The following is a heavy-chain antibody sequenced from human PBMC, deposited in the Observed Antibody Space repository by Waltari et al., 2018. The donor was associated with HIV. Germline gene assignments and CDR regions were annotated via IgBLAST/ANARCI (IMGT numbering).Heavy chain of an antibody. CDR1: GFTFNSHW. CDR3: VRDYNTWYGGNHDAFDM. V-gene: IGHV3-74*01. D-gene: IGHD3-10*01. Sequence: VQLVASGGAVAQPGESLRPSWAASGFTFNSHWMHWLRQDPGLGLVWLARINDDGSTTTYADSVKGRFTISRDNAKNTLYLHMNCLRPEDTAVYYCVRDYNTWYGGNHDAFDMWGQGTMVTVSS. CDR2: INDDGSTT. J-gene: IGHJ3*02.